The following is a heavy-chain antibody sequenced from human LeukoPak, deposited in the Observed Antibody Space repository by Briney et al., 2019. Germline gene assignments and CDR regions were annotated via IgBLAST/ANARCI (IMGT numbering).Heavy chain of an antibody. J-gene: IGHJ6*03. Sequence: PSETLSLTCTVSGGSISSHYWSWIRQPPGKGLEWIGYIYYSGSTNYNPSLKSRVTISVDTSKNQFSLKLSSVTAADTAVYYCARVAYCGGDCYSGGYYYYYYMDVWGKGTTVTVSS. D-gene: IGHD2-21*02. CDR1: GGSISSHY. CDR2: IYYSGST. CDR3: ARVAYCGGDCYSGGYYYYYYMDV. V-gene: IGHV4-59*11.